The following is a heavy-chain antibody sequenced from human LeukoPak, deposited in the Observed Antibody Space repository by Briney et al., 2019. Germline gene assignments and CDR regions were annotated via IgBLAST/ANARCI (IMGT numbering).Heavy chain of an antibody. CDR3: ARAVYCSGGSCYSNLRNFDY. V-gene: IGHV1-18*01. J-gene: IGHJ4*02. Sequence: ASVTVSCMASGYTFTSYGISWVRQAPGQGLEWMGWISAYNGNTNYAQKLQGRVTMTTDTSTSTAYMGLRSLRSDDTAVYYCARAVYCSGGSCYSNLRNFDYWGQGTLVTVSS. CDR1: GYTFTSYG. D-gene: IGHD2-15*01. CDR2: ISAYNGNT.